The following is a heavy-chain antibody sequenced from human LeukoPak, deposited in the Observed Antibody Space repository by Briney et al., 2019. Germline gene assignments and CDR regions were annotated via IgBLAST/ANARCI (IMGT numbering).Heavy chain of an antibody. J-gene: IGHJ3*01. V-gene: IGHV4-39*07. Sequence: SETLSLTCTVPGGSISSTTYYWGWIRQPPGKGLEWIGSIYHSGSTYYNPSLKSRITISVDTSKNQFSLKLSSVTAADTAVYYCARNRGVVTAILVWGQGTMVTVSS. CDR1: GGSISSTTYY. CDR2: IYHSGST. D-gene: IGHD2-21*02. CDR3: ARNRGVVTAILV.